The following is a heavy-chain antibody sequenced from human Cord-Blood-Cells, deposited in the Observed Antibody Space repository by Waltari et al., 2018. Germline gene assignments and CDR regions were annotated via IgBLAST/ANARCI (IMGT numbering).Heavy chain of an antibody. CDR3: AREPDTVTYYFDY. V-gene: IGHV1-2*02. J-gene: IGHJ4*02. CDR1: GYTFTGYY. D-gene: IGHD4-17*01. Sequence: QVQLVQSGAEVKKPGASVKVSCKASGYTFTGYYMHWVRQAPGQGLGGVGRVKHDRGGTNDAQRVQGRVTRTRDTSSSTAYMELSRLRSDDTAVYYCAREPDTVTYYFDYWGQGTLVTVSS. CDR2: VKHDRGGT.